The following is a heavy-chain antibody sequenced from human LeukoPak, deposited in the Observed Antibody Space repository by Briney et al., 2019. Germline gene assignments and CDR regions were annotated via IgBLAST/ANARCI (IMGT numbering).Heavy chain of an antibody. J-gene: IGHJ4*02. D-gene: IGHD2-21*02. CDR3: AKHRRVVTAIPYYFDY. CDR1: GFTFSSCG. CDR2: ISGSGGST. V-gene: IGHV3-23*01. Sequence: GGSLRLSCAASGFTFSSCGMSWVRQAPGKGLEWVSAISGSGGSTYYADSVKGRFTISRDNSKNTLYLQMNSLRAEDTAVYYCAKHRRVVTAIPYYFDYWGQGTLVTVSS.